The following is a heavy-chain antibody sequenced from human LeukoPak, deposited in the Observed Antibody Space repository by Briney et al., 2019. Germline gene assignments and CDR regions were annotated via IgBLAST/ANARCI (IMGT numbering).Heavy chain of an antibody. J-gene: IGHJ4*02. CDR1: GYTLTELS. CDR2: FDPEDGET. Sequence: ASVKVSCKVSGYTLTELSMHWVRQAPGKGLEWMGGFDPEDGETIYAQKFQGRVTMTEDTSTDTAYMELSSLRSEDTAVYYCATAPPLLWQSIQQYYFNHWGQGTLVTVSS. V-gene: IGHV1-24*01. D-gene: IGHD5-18*01. CDR3: ATAPPLLWQSIQQYYFNH.